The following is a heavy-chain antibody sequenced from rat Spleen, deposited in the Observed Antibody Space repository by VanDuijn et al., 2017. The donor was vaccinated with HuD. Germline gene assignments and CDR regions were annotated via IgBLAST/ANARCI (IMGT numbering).Heavy chain of an antibody. D-gene: IGHD1-1*01. CDR2: ITYSGGT. Sequence: EVQLQESGPGLVKPSQSLSLTCSVTAYSINSNYWGWVRKFPGNKVEWMGYITYSGGTRYNPSLKSRISITRDTSKNQFFLQLTSVTTEDTATYYCARHEDYSGLDYWGQGVMVTVSS. CDR1: AYSINSNY. CDR3: ARHEDYSGLDY. V-gene: IGHV3-1*01. J-gene: IGHJ2*01.